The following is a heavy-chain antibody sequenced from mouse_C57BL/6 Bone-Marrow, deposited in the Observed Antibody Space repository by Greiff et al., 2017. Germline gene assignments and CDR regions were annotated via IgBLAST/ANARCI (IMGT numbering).Heavy chain of an antibody. V-gene: IGHV10-3*01. CDR1: GFTFNTYA. CDR2: IRSKSSNYAT. D-gene: IGHD1-1*01. J-gene: IGHJ4*01. Sequence: DVHLVESGGGLVQPKGSLKLSCAASGFTFNTYAMHWVRQAPGKGLEWVARIRSKSSNYATYYADSVKDRFTISRDDSQSMLYLQMNNLKTEDTAMYYCVRVEPGSSPYAMDYWGQGTSVTVSS. CDR3: VRVEPGSSPYAMDY.